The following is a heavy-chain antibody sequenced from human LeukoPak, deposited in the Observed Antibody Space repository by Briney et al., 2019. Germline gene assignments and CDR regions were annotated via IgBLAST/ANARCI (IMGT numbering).Heavy chain of an antibody. CDR2: IKPDGSEK. D-gene: IGHD4/OR15-4a*01. V-gene: IGHV3-7*01. CDR3: ARDDYGGTGY. Sequence: GGSLRLSCAASGFTFSNYWMSWVRQAPGKGLEWVAYIKPDGSEKYYVDSVKGRFTISRDNAKNSLYLQMNSLRAEDTAVYYCARDDYGGTGYWGQGTLVTVSS. J-gene: IGHJ4*02. CDR1: GFTFSNYW.